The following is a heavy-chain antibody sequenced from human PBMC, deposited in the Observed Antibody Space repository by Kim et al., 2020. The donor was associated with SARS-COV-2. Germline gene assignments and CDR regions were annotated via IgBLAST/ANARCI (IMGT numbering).Heavy chain of an antibody. J-gene: IGHJ6*03. CDR2: ISSSGSTI. D-gene: IGHD6-13*01. V-gene: IGHV3-48*03. Sequence: GGSLRLSCAASGFTFSSYEMNWVRQAPGKGLEWVSYISSSGSTIYYADSVKGRFTISRDNAKNSLYLQMNSLRAEDTAVYYCARKGLYLRDSSSWFRYYYSMGVWGKGTTVTVSS. CDR1: GFTFSSYE. CDR3: ARKGLYLRDSSSWFRYYYSMGV.